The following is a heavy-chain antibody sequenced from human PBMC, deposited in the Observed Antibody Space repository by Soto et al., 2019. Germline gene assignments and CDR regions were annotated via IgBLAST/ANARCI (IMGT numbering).Heavy chain of an antibody. CDR1: GVTFSNYA. D-gene: IGHD3-22*01. Sequence: LRLSCAASGVTFSNYAMHWVRQAPGKGLEWVAVIWSDGTNKYYADSVKGRFTISRDKSKNTLYLQMNSLRAEDTAVYYCARAPLTIYDTSGYYDYWGQGIQVTVSS. J-gene: IGHJ4*02. CDR2: IWSDGTNK. V-gene: IGHV3-33*01. CDR3: ARAPLTIYDTSGYYDY.